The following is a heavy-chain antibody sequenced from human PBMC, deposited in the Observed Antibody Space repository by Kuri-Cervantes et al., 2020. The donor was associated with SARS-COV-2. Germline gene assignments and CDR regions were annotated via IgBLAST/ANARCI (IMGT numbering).Heavy chain of an antibody. D-gene: IGHD1-26*01. CDR1: GGSISSYY. Sequence: SQTLSLTCAVSGGSISSYYWSWIRRPAGKGLEWIGRIYTSGSTNYNPSLKSRVTMSVDTSKNQFSLKLSSVTAADTAVYYCARGSYSRNYYYYMDVWGKGTTVTVSS. J-gene: IGHJ6*03. V-gene: IGHV4-4*07. CDR3: ARGSYSRNYYYYMDV. CDR2: IYTSGST.